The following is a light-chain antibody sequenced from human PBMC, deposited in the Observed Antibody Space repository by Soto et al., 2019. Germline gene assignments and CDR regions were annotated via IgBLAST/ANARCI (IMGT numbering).Light chain of an antibody. CDR2: EVI. CDR3: NSYTTSNTFV. CDR1: RSDIGAHNF. J-gene: IGLJ1*01. V-gene: IGLV2-14*03. Sequence: QSVLTQPASVSGSHGQAITVSCSGTRSDIGAHNFVSWYQQHPGKAPKLIIYEVINRPSGVSDRFSGSKSGNTASLTISGLQSEDEADYYCNSYTTSNTFVFGSGTKVTVL.